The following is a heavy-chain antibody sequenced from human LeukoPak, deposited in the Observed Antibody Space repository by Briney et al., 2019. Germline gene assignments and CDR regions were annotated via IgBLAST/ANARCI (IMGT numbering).Heavy chain of an antibody. CDR3: ANEIRPNDY. CDR1: GFTVSSNY. V-gene: IGHV3-53*01. J-gene: IGHJ4*02. Sequence: PGGSLRLSCAASGFTVSSNYMSWVRQAPGRGLEWVSLTYSGGSTYYADSVRGRFTISRDNSKNTLYLQMNSLRAEDTAVYYCANEIRPNDYWGQGTQVTVSS. CDR2: TYSGGST. D-gene: IGHD4-17*01.